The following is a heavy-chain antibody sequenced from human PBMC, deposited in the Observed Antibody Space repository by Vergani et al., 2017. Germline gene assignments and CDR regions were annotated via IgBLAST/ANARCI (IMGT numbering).Heavy chain of an antibody. CDR1: GYTLTELS. CDR2: FDPEDGET. D-gene: IGHD6-19*01. V-gene: IGHV1-24*01. Sequence: QVQLVQSGAEVKKPGASVKVSCKVSGYTLTELSMHWVRQAPGKGLVWMGGFDPEDGETIYAQKFQGRVTMNEDTSTDTAYMELSSLGSEDTAVYYCATDLSEKWLVYFDYWGQGTLVTVSS. CDR3: ATDLSEKWLVYFDY. J-gene: IGHJ4*02.